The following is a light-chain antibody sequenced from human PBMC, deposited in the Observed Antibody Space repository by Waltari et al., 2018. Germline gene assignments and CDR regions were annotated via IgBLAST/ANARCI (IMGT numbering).Light chain of an antibody. CDR2: DVN. V-gene: IGLV2-11*01. CDR3: CSYAGIYTPYV. Sequence: QSALTQPRSVSGSPGQSVTIPCTGPSSDVAAYNYVSWYQQHPGKAPNLIIYDVNERPSGVPDRFSGSKSGNTASLTISGLQAEDEADYYCCSYAGIYTPYVFGTETKVTVL. J-gene: IGLJ1*01. CDR1: SSDVAAYNY.